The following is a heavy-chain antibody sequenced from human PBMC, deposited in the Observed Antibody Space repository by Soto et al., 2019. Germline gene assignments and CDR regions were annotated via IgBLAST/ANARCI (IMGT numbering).Heavy chain of an antibody. V-gene: IGHV4-59*08. CDR2: ISYSGNT. CDR1: GGPLQFFH. Sequence: VPLGEAGPGLVEPLGTPSPPRHVPGGPLQFFHLAWIPPPPGEGLEWLGFISYSGNTKYNPSLKSRVAMSIDTSKRQLSLNLWSLTAADTAVYYCVRGNSGWSPYRSRLFHFYYMDVWGKGTTVTVSS. D-gene: IGHD6-19*01. CDR3: VRGNSGWSPYRSRLFHFYYMDV. J-gene: IGHJ6*03.